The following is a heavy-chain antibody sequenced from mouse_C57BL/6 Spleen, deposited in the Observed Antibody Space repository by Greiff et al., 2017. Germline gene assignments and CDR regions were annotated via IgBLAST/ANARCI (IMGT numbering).Heavy chain of an antibody. Sequence: EVKLVESEGGLVQPGSSMKLSCTASGFTFSDYYMAWVRQVPEKGLEWVANINYDGSSTYYLDSLKSRFIISRENAKNILYLQMSSLKSEDTATYYCARRDYGNYDYWGQGTTLTVSS. CDR3: ARRDYGNYDY. CDR1: GFTFSDYY. V-gene: IGHV5-16*01. J-gene: IGHJ2*01. D-gene: IGHD2-1*01. CDR2: INYDGSST.